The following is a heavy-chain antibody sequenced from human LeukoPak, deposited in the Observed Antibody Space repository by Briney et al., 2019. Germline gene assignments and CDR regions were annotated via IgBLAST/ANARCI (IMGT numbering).Heavy chain of an antibody. CDR2: IYYSGST. CDR3: ARGRPFMDV. V-gene: IGHV4-59*08. J-gene: IGHJ6*03. D-gene: IGHD6-6*01. Sequence: PSETLSLICTVSGGSISSYYWSWIRQPPGKGLEWIGYIYYSGSTNYNPSLKSRVTISIDTSKNQFSLKLSSVTAADTAVYYCARGRPFMDVWGKGTTVTVSS. CDR1: GGSISSYY.